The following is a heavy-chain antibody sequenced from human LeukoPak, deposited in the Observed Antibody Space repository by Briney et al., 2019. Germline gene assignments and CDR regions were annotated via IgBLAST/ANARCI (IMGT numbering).Heavy chain of an antibody. CDR1: GFTFSSYG. CDR2: IWYDGSNK. V-gene: IGHV3-33*06. D-gene: IGHD5-12*01. Sequence: GRSLRLSCAASGFTFSSYGMHWVRQAPGKGLGWVAVIWYDGSNKYYADSVKGRFTISRDNSKNTLYLQMNSLRAEDTAVYYCAKARGGWLRLGYFDYWGQGTLVTVSS. J-gene: IGHJ4*02. CDR3: AKARGGWLRLGYFDY.